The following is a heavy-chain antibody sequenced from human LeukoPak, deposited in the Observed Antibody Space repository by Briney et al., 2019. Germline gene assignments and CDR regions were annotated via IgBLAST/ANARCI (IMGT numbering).Heavy chain of an antibody. J-gene: IGHJ5*02. CDR2: ISYDGSNK. D-gene: IGHD6-13*01. V-gene: IGHV3-30*04. CDR3: ARRPGYSSSWYWFDP. Sequence: GGSLRLSCAASGFTFSSYAMHWVRQAPGKGLEWVAVISYDGSNKYYADSVKGRFTISRDNAKNSLYLQMNSLRAEDTALYYCARRPGYSSSWYWFDPWGQGTLVTVSS. CDR1: GFTFSSYA.